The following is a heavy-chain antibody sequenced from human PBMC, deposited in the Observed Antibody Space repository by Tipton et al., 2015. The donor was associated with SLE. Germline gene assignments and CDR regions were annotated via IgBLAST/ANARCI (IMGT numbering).Heavy chain of an antibody. CDR3: ARGMTLDY. CDR2: ISGSGGST. Sequence: SLRLSCAASGFTFSSYSMNWVRQAPGKGLEWVSAISGSGGSTYYADSVKGRFTISRDNSKNTLYLQMNSLRAEDTAVYYCARGMTLDYWGQGSLVTVSS. J-gene: IGHJ4*02. CDR1: GFTFSSYS. V-gene: IGHV3-23*01.